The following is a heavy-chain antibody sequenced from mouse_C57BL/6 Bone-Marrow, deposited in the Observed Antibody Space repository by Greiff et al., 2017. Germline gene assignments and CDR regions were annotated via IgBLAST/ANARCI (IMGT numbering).Heavy chain of an antibody. CDR1: GYTFPSYW. Sequence: QVQLQQPGAELVKPGASVKMSCKASGYTFPSYWITWVKQRPGQGLEWIGDIYPTSGRTNYNEKFKSKAILTVAPSSHTAYMQLSSLTFEDSAVFYCARSGPLGRSFDYWGQGTTLTVSS. CDR3: ARSGPLGRSFDY. D-gene: IGHD4-1*01. J-gene: IGHJ2*01. V-gene: IGHV1-55*01. CDR2: IYPTSGRT.